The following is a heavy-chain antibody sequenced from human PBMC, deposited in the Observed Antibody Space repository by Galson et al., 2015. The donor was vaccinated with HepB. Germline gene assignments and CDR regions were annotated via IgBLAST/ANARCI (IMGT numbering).Heavy chain of an antibody. CDR3: ANQSTSSVGNWFDP. J-gene: IGHJ5*02. D-gene: IGHD2-2*01. CDR1: GGTLNSHA. V-gene: IGHV1-69*04. Sequence: SVKVSCKASGGTLNSHAISWVRQAPGQGLEWMGRIIPMFDVADYPQKFQDRVTITADKSTNTVYLELSSLRSEDTAVYFCANQSTSSVGNWFDPWGQGTLVTVSS. CDR2: IIPMFDVA.